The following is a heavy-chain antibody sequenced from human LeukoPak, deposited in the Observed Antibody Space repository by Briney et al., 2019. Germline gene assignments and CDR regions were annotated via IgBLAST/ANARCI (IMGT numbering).Heavy chain of an antibody. CDR3: AGLVESLANGFDF. CDR1: GYTFTSYG. Sequence: ASVKVSCKASGYTFTSYGISWVRQAPGQGLEWMGWISAYNGNTNYAQKLQGRITISADESTSTAYMELSSLISEDTAMYYCAGLVESLANGFDFWGQGTMVTVS. V-gene: IGHV1-18*01. D-gene: IGHD2-8*02. CDR2: ISAYNGNT. J-gene: IGHJ3*01.